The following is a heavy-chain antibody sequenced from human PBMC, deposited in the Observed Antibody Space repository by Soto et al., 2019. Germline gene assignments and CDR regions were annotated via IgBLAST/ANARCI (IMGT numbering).Heavy chain of an antibody. CDR2: ISAHNDDT. V-gene: IGHV1-18*01. CDR3: ARGRYGDY. CDR1: GYAFTTYG. J-gene: IGHJ4*02. Sequence: QVHLVQSGAEVKKPGASVKVSCKGSGYAFTTYGITWVRQAPGQGLEWMGWISAHNDDTNYAQKLQGRVTVTRDTSTSTAYMELRSLRSDDTAVYYCARGRYGDYWGQGALVTVSS. D-gene: IGHD1-1*01.